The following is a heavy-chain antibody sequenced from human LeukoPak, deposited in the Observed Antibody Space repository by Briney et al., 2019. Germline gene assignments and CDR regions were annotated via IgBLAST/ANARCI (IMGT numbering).Heavy chain of an antibody. V-gene: IGHV3-64D*06. CDR2: ISPNGDNT. Sequence: GGSLRLSCSASGFTFSRYSMHWVRQAPGKGLEYVSAISPNGDNTYYADSVRGRFTISRDNSKNTLYFQMRSLRPEDTALYCCVKDIAVDGHGYYFQDWGQGTPVTVSS. J-gene: IGHJ1*01. CDR1: GFTFSRYS. CDR3: VKDIAVDGHGYYFQD. D-gene: IGHD6-19*01.